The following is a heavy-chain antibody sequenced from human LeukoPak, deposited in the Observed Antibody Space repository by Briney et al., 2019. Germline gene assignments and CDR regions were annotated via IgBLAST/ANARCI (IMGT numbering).Heavy chain of an antibody. Sequence: SETLSLTCAVYGGSFSGYYWNWIRQPPGKGLEWIGEINRSGSTNYNPSLKSRVTISVDTSKNQFSLKLSSVTAADTAVYYCARGSTVYYYGSGSSPPLYWGQGTLVTVSS. CDR2: INRSGST. J-gene: IGHJ4*02. CDR3: ARGSTVYYYGSGSSPPLY. D-gene: IGHD3-10*01. V-gene: IGHV4-34*01. CDR1: GGSFSGYY.